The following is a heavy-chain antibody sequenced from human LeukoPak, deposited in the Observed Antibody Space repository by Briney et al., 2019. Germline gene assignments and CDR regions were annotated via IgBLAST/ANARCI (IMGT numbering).Heavy chain of an antibody. CDR3: ARGRDGYNYFDY. CDR1: GGSFSGYY. D-gene: IGHD5-24*01. J-gene: IGHJ4*02. CDR2: INHSGST. Sequence: SETLSLTCAVYGGSFSGYYWSWIRQPPGKGLEWIGEINHSGSTNYNPSLKSRVTISVDTSKNQFSLKLSSVTAADTAVYYCARGRDGYNYFDYWGQGTLVTVSS. V-gene: IGHV4-34*01.